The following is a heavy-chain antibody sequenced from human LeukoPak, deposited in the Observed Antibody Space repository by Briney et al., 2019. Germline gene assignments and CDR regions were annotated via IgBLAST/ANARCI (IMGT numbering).Heavy chain of an antibody. V-gene: IGHV3-9*01. CDR1: GFTFHHYA. CDR2: ISWNSASI. J-gene: IGHJ4*02. Sequence: PGRSLRLSCAASGFTFHHYAIHWVRQVTGKGLEWVSGISWNSASIGYADSVKGRFTISRDNAKNSVYLQMNSLRAEDTAFYYCAKDKAPLYSGYDWDLDFWGQGTLVTVSS. D-gene: IGHD5-12*01. CDR3: AKDKAPLYSGYDWDLDF.